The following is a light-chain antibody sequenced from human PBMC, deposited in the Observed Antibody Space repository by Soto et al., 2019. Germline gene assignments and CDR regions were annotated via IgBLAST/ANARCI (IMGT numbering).Light chain of an antibody. J-gene: IGKJ1*01. CDR3: QQSYCTPRT. CDR1: QSISSY. V-gene: IGKV1-39*01. CDR2: AAS. Sequence: DIQVTQAPSSLSASVGDRVTITCRASQSISSYLNWYQQKPGKAPKLLIYAASSLQSGVPSRFSGSXXXXXXXLXXSSLQPEDFATYYCQQSYCTPRTFGQGTKV.